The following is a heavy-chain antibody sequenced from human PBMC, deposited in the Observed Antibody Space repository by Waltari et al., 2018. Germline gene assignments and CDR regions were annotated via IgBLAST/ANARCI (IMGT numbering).Heavy chain of an antibody. J-gene: IGHJ3*02. CDR1: GYSFTSYW. D-gene: IGHD2-15*01. V-gene: IGHV5-51*01. Sequence: EVQLVQSGAEVKKPGESLKISCKGSGYSFTSYWIGWVRQMPGKGLEWIGIIYPGDSDTRYSPSFQGQVTISADKSISTAYLQWSSLKASDTAMYYCARLYGVVAATPCTFDIWGQGTMVTVSS. CDR3: ARLYGVVAATPCTFDI. CDR2: IYPGDSDT.